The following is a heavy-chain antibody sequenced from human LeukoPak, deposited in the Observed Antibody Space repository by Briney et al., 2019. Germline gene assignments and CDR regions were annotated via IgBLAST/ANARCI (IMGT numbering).Heavy chain of an antibody. D-gene: IGHD6-19*01. V-gene: IGHV3-23*01. CDR1: GFTFSSYA. CDR3: ARLDSSGWYYFEY. CDR2: ISGSGGST. Sequence: GGSLRLSCAASGFTFSSYAMSWVRQAPGKGLEWVSAISGSGGSTYYADSVKGRFTISRDNSKNTLYLQMNSLRAEDTAVYYCARLDSSGWYYFEYWGQGTLVTVSS. J-gene: IGHJ4*02.